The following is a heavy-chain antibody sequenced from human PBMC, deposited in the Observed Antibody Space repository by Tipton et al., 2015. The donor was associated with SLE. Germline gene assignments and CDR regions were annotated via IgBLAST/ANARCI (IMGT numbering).Heavy chain of an antibody. J-gene: IGHJ4*02. CDR2: IYPDDSDT. D-gene: IGHD2-21*02. Sequence: VQLVQSGAEVKKPGESLKISCKASGYSFTSDWIGWVRQVPGKGPDCMGIIYPDDSDTRYSPSFQGQVTMSADRSISTAYLQWSSLKASDSAMYYCARYGGFCDNIDCFAAYFDLWGQGTLVSVSS. CDR3: ARYGGFCDNIDCFAAYFDL. V-gene: IGHV5-51*03. CDR1: GYSFTSDW.